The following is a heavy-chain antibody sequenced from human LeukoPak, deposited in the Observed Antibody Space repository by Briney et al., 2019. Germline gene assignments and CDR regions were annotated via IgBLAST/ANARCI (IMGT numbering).Heavy chain of an antibody. CDR1: GGSFSGYY. V-gene: IGHV4-59*08. J-gene: IGHJ5*02. CDR2: IYYSGST. D-gene: IGHD6-13*01. Sequence: PSETLSLTCAVYGGSFSGYYWSWIRQPPGKGLEWIGYIYYSGSTNYNPSLKSRVTISVDTSKNQFSLKLSSVTAADTAVYYCARGSSNSWYVFWFDPWGQGTLVTVSS. CDR3: ARGSSNSWYVFWFDP.